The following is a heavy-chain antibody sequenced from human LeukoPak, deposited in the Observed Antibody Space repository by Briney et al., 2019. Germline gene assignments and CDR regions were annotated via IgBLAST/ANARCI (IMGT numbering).Heavy chain of an antibody. V-gene: IGHV4-30-4*08. CDR1: GGSISSGDYY. CDR2: IYYSGST. Sequence: SETLSLTCTVSGGSISSGDYYWSWIRQPPGKGLEWIGYIYYSGSTYYNSSLKSRVTISVDTSKNQFSLKLSSVTAADTAVYYCARGQTYYYDSSGYYYAAWGQGTLVTVSS. D-gene: IGHD3-22*01. J-gene: IGHJ5*02. CDR3: ARGQTYYYDSSGYYYAA.